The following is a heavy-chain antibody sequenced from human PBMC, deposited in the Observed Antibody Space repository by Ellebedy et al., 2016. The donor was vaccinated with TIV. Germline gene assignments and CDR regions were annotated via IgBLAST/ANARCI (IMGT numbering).Heavy chain of an antibody. CDR2: INPTSGST. V-gene: IGHV1-46*01. CDR3: ATTEYSRTWSFDY. CDR1: GYTFSIFG. D-gene: IGHD6-13*01. Sequence: AASVKVSCKASGYTFSIFGFSWLRRAPGRGLEWMGIINPTSGSTMYAQKFRGRVTVTSDTFTNTVYMELSSLTSEDTAVYFCATTEYSRTWSFDYWGQGTLVTVSS. J-gene: IGHJ4*02.